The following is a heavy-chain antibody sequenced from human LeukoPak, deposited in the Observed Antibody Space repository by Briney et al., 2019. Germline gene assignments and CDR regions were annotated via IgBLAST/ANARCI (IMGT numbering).Heavy chain of an antibody. J-gene: IGHJ4*02. CDR2: IYYSGST. CDR1: GFTFSTYA. V-gene: IGHV4-38-2*01. Sequence: GSLRLSCAASGFTFSTYAMSWVRQAPGKGLEWIGSIYYSGSTYYNPSLKSRVTISVDTSKNQFSLKLSSVTAADTAVYYCARLSSGPDYWGQGTLVTVSS. CDR3: ARLSSGPDY. D-gene: IGHD2/OR15-2a*01.